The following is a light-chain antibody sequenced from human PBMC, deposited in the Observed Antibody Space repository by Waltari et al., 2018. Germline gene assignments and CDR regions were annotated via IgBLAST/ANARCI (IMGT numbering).Light chain of an antibody. CDR2: EVS. CDR1: TSDVGRYNY. CDR3: SSYAGSNNVV. V-gene: IGLV2-8*01. J-gene: IGLJ2*01. Sequence: QSALTQPPSASGSPGQSVTISSTGTTSDVGRYNYVSWYQQHPGKAPKLMIYEVSTRPSGVPARLSGSKSGNTASLTVSGLQAEDEADYYCSSYAGSNNVVFGGGTKLTVL.